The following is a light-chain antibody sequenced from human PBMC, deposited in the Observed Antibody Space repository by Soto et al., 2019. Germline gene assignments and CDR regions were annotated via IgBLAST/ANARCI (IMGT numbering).Light chain of an antibody. CDR3: QQYYNWPLT. Sequence: EIVLTQSPGTLSLSPGARATLSCRSSESVSDNQLAWYQQKPGQAPRLLIYGISTRATGIPDRFSGSGSGTDFTLTISRLEPEDFAVYYCQQYYNWPLTFGGGTKVEIK. V-gene: IGKV3-20*01. J-gene: IGKJ4*01. CDR1: ESVSDNQ. CDR2: GIS.